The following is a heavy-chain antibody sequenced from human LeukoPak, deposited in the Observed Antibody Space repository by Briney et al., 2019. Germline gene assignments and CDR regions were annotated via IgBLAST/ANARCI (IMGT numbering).Heavy chain of an antibody. J-gene: IGHJ4*02. Sequence: SETLSLTCAVYGVSFSAYYWTWVRQPPGKGLEWIGEINHSGSTNYNPSLKSQVTISGDTSKNQFSLKLSSVTAADTAVYYCAQTNNYYGSGTYDYWGQGTLVTVSS. V-gene: IGHV4-34*01. D-gene: IGHD3-10*01. CDR3: AQTNNYYGSGTYDY. CDR1: GVSFSAYY. CDR2: INHSGST.